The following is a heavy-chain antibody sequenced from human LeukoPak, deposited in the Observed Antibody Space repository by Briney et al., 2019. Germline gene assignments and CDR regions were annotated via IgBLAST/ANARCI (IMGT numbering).Heavy chain of an antibody. Sequence: SETLSLTCTVSGGSVNSYYLSWIRQPAGKTLEWIGRIYDGGSTNYNPSLKSRVTMSVDTSKNQVSLKLKSVTAADTAVYYCARDSGTSGEVKFDPWGQGALVTVSS. CDR1: GGSVNSYY. J-gene: IGHJ5*02. V-gene: IGHV4-4*07. CDR3: ARDSGTSGEVKFDP. D-gene: IGHD3-10*01. CDR2: IYDGGST.